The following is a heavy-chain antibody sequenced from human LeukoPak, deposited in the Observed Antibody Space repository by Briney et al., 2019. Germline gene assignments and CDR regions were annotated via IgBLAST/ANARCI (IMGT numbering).Heavy chain of an antibody. CDR2: IYYSGST. D-gene: IGHD3-16*01. J-gene: IGHJ4*02. Sequence: SETLSLTCTVSGGSISSYYWSWIRRPPGKGLEWIGYIYYSGSTNYNPSLKSRVAISVDTSKNQFSLKLSSVTAADTAVYYCARDGTYDYVWGSPSALNYFDYWGQGTLVTVSS. V-gene: IGHV4-59*01. CDR1: GGSISSYY. CDR3: ARDGTYDYVWGSPSALNYFDY.